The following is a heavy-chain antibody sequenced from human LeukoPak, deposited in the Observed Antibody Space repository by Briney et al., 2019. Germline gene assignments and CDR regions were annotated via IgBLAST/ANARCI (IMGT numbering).Heavy chain of an antibody. CDR2: ISGSGANT. CDR3: ATERGDSPDY. Sequence: GGSLRLSCAASGFTFSNYAMSWVRQAPGKGLEWVSGISGSGANTYHADSVKGRFTISRDNSKNTLYVQMNSLRAEDTAVYYCATERGDSPDYWGQGTLVTVSS. V-gene: IGHV3-23*01. J-gene: IGHJ4*02. CDR1: GFTFSNYA. D-gene: IGHD2-21*01.